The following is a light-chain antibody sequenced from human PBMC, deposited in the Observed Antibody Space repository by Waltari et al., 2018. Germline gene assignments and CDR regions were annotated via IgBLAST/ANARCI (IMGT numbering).Light chain of an antibody. V-gene: IGKV3-11*01. Sequence: EIMLTQSPATLSLSPGERATLSCRASQSVSSYLAWYQQKPGQAPRLLIYDASNRATGIPARFSGSGSGTDFTLTISSLEPEDFAVYYCQQRGTWPPLTFGGGTKVEIK. CDR3: QQRGTWPPLT. CDR2: DAS. CDR1: QSVSSY. J-gene: IGKJ4*01.